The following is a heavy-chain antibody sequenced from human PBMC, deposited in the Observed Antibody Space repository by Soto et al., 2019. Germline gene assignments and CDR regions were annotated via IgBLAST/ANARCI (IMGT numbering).Heavy chain of an antibody. V-gene: IGHV1-69*13. J-gene: IGHJ4*02. CDR2: IIPIFGTA. CDR1: GGTFSSYA. CDR3: ASHYDSSGYYYRGLDY. D-gene: IGHD3-22*01. Sequence: SVKVSCKASGGTFSSYAISWLRHSPGQGLEWMGGIIPIFGTADYAQKFQGRVTITADESTSTGNMELSSLRSEDTAVYYCASHYDSSGYYYRGLDYWGQGTLVTVSS.